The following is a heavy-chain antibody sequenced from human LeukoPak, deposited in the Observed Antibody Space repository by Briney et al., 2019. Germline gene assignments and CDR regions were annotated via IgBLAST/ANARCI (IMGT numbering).Heavy chain of an antibody. CDR2: RYYSGST. Sequence: PSETLSLTCTVSGGSISSSSYYWGWIRQPPGKGLEWIGSRYYSGSTYYNPSLRSRVTISVDTSKNQFSLKLSSVTAADTAEYYCASGTHSTEFDPWGQGTLVTVSS. V-gene: IGHV4-39*01. CDR3: ASGTHSTEFDP. D-gene: IGHD3-10*01. J-gene: IGHJ5*02. CDR1: GGSISSSSYY.